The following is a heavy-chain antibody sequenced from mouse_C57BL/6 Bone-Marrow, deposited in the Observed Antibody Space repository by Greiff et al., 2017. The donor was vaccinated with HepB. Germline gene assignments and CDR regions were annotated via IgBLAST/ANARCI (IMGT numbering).Heavy chain of an antibody. CDR1: GFNIKDDY. CDR3: SGYYFDY. J-gene: IGHJ2*01. Sequence: SGAELVRPGASVKLSCTASGFNIKDDYMHWVKQRPEQGLEWIGWIDPENGDTEYASKFQGKATITADTSSNTAYLQLSSLTSEDTAVYYCSGYYFDYWGQGTTLTVSS. V-gene: IGHV14-4*01. CDR2: IDPENGDT.